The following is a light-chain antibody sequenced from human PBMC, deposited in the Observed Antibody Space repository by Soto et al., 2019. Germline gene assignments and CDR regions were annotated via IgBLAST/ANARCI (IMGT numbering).Light chain of an antibody. CDR2: GAS. CDR1: QTISRSY. J-gene: IGKJ3*01. Sequence: EIVLTQSPGNLSLSPGERATLSCRASQTISRSYLGWYQQKPGQAPRVLMTGASNRATGGPDRFSGSGSGTDFTLTISRLEPEDSASYYCQQYGSSVTFGPGTKVEIK. CDR3: QQYGSSVT. V-gene: IGKV3-20*01.